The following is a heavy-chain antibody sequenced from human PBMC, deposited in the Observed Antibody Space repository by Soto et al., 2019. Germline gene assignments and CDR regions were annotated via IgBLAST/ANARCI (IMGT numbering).Heavy chain of an antibody. J-gene: IGHJ4*02. CDR3: AKRSRSATSDF. CDR2: ISGSDDST. Sequence: GGSLRLSCAASGFTFSSYAMSWVRQAPGKGLEWVSVISGSDDSTYYADSVKGRFTISRDNSKNTLYLQMNSLRAEDTAVYYCAKRSRSATSDFWGQGTLVTVSS. CDR1: GFTFSSYA. D-gene: IGHD6-6*01. V-gene: IGHV3-23*01.